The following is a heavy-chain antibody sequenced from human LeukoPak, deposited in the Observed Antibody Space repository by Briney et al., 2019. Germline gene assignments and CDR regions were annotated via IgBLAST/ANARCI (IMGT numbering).Heavy chain of an antibody. J-gene: IGHJ3*02. D-gene: IGHD2-15*01. Sequence: ASVKVSCKASGYTFTSYGISWVRQAPGQGLEWMGWISAYNGNTNYAQKLQGRVTMTTDTSTSTAYMELRSLRSDDTAVYYCARDRPYCSGGSCYSDAFDIWGQGTMVTVSS. CDR2: ISAYNGNT. CDR3: ARDRPYCSGGSCYSDAFDI. V-gene: IGHV1-18*01. CDR1: GYTFTSYG.